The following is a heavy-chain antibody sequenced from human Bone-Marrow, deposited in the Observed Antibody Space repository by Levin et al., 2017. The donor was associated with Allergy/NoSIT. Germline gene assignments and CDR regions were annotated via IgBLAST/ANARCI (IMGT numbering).Heavy chain of an antibody. Sequence: GESLKISCTASGFTFGDYAMSWVRQAPGKGLEWVGFIRSKAYGGTTEYAASVKGRFTISRDDSKSIAYLQMNSLKTEDTAVYYCTRDRAVTLDANYWGQGTLVTVSS. CDR3: TRDRAVTLDANY. D-gene: IGHD4-17*01. CDR1: GFTFGDYA. J-gene: IGHJ4*02. CDR2: IRSKAYGGTT. V-gene: IGHV3-49*04.